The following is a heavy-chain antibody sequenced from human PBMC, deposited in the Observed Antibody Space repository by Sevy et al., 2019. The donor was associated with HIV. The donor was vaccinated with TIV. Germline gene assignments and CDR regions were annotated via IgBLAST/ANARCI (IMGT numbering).Heavy chain of an antibody. D-gene: IGHD2-15*01. J-gene: IGHJ4*02. CDR1: GFTFSRYW. Sequence: GGSLRLSCAVSGFTFSRYWMGWVRQAPGKGLEWVANIKQDGGAQYYVDSVKGRFAISRDNAKNSLYLQMNSLRVEDTAVYYCAGGNNTAALDYWGQGTPVTVSS. CDR2: IKQDGGAQ. V-gene: IGHV3-7*01. CDR3: AGGNNTAALDY.